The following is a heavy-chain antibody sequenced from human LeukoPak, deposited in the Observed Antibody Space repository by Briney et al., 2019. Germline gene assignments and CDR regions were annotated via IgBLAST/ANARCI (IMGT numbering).Heavy chain of an antibody. V-gene: IGHV3-7*04. Sequence: PGGSLRLSCVASRFTFSSYWMSWVRQAPGKGLEWVANIKRDGSEEYYVDSVKGRFTISRDNAKNSLYLQMYSLRAEDTAVYYCARDPHSNFFGAFDIWGQGTMVTVSS. J-gene: IGHJ3*02. CDR3: ARDPHSNFFGAFDI. CDR2: IKRDGSEE. CDR1: RFTFSSYW. D-gene: IGHD6-13*01.